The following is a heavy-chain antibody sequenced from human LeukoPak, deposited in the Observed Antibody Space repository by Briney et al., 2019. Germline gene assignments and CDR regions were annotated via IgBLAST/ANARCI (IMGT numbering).Heavy chain of an antibody. CDR2: IGTAGDT. J-gene: IGHJ3*02. Sequence: GGSLRLSCAASGFTFSSYDMHWVRQATGKGPEWVSAIGTAGDTYYPGSVKGRFTISRENAKNSLYLQMNSLRAGDTAVYYCARDTGGGAFDIWGQGTMVTVSS. D-gene: IGHD2-8*02. V-gene: IGHV3-13*01. CDR3: ARDTGGGAFDI. CDR1: GFTFSSYD.